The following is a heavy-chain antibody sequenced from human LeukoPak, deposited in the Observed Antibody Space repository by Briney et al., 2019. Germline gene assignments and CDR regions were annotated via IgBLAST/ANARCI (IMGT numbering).Heavy chain of an antibody. CDR2: IYPGDSDT. Sequence: GESLKISCQGSGYTFPTYWIGWVRQMPGKGLEWMGIIYPGDSDTRYSPSFQGQVTISADKSISPAYLQWSSLEASDTAMYYCARQSRNGYDFDYWGQGTLVTVSS. CDR1: GYTFPTYW. J-gene: IGHJ4*02. D-gene: IGHD5-12*01. CDR3: ARQSRNGYDFDY. V-gene: IGHV5-51*01.